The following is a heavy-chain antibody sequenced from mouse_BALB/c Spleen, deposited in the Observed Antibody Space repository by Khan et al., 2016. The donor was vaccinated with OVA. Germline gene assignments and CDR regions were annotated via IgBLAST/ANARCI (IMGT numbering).Heavy chain of an antibody. V-gene: IGHV1S136*01. CDR2: IYPFNDAT. J-gene: IGHJ3*01. CDR3: APVGSYSVSFVY. CDR1: GYTFTSYV. Sequence: EVQLQQSGPEVVKPGASVKMSCKASGYTFTSYVMHWVKQKPGQGLEWIGYIYPFNDATKFNEKFNGKATLTSDKSSRTAYMELSNLTSEDSAVYFCAPVGSYSVSFVYWGQGTLVTVSA. D-gene: IGHD2-12*01.